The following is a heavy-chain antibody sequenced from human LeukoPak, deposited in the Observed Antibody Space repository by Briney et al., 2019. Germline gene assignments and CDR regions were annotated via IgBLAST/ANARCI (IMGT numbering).Heavy chain of an antibody. D-gene: IGHD1-26*01. CDR1: GGSISSYY. J-gene: IGHJ4*02. CDR2: IYYSGST. CDR3: ARGSRNIDY. Sequence: SETLSLTCTVSGGSISSYYWSWIRHPPGEGLEWIGYIYYSGSTSYNPSLKSRVSISVDMSKNQFSLKLRSVTAADTAVYYCARGSRNIDYWGQGTLVTVSS. V-gene: IGHV4-59*01.